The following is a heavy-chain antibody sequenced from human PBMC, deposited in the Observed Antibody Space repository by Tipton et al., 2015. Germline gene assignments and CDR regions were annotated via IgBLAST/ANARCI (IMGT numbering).Heavy chain of an antibody. CDR3: ARHYTVTDLHYFDI. J-gene: IGHJ4*02. CDR2: IQTGDSEI. V-gene: IGHV5-51*01. CDR1: GYNFNDYW. Sequence: VQLVQSGAEVRKSGESLSISCHTSGYNFNDYWIGWVRQLPGKGLELMGMIQTGDSEIRYSPSFQGLVTMSADKSSSTASLHWTSLKASDSGIYYCARHYTVTDLHYFDIWGQGTLVTVSS. D-gene: IGHD4-17*01.